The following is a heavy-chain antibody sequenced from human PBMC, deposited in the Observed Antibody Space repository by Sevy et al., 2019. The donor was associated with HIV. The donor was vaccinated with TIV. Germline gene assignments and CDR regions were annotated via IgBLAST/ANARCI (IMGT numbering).Heavy chain of an antibody. J-gene: IGHJ4*02. D-gene: IGHD2-15*01. CDR2: IYHSGST. Sequence: SETLSLTCAVSGGSISSGGYSWSWIRQPPGKGLEWIGYIYHSGSTYYNPSLKSRVTISVDRSKNQFSLKLRSVTAADTAVYYWVTLGYCSGGSCHGDYWGQGTLVTVSS. CDR1: GGSISSGGYS. CDR3: VTLGYCSGGSCHGDY. V-gene: IGHV4-30-2*01.